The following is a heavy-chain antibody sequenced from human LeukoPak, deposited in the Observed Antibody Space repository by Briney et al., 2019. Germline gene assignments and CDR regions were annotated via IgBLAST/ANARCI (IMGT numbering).Heavy chain of an antibody. CDR2: ISYDGSNK. Sequence: GGSLRLSCAASGFTFSSYAMHWVRQAPGKGLEWVAVISYDGSNKYYADSVKGRFTISRDNSKNTLYLQMSSLRAEDTAVYYCARAVTTDTSYWGQGTLVTVSS. CDR3: ARAVTTDTSY. D-gene: IGHD4-17*01. CDR1: GFTFSSYA. V-gene: IGHV3-30-3*01. J-gene: IGHJ4*02.